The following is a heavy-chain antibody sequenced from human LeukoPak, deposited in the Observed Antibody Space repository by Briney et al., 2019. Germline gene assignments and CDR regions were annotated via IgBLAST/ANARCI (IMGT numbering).Heavy chain of an antibody. Sequence: ASVKVSCKASGYTFTSYYMHWVRQAPGQGLEWMGIINPSGGSTSYAQKFQGRVTMTRDTSISTAYMELSRLRSDDTAVYYCARDRDGYIVRWGQGTLVTVSP. CDR1: GYTFTSYY. CDR2: INPSGGST. D-gene: IGHD2-21*01. CDR3: ARDRDGYIVR. J-gene: IGHJ4*02. V-gene: IGHV1-46*01.